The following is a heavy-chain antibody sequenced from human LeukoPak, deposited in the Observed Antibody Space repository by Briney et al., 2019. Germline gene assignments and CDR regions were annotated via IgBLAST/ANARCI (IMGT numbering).Heavy chain of an antibody. V-gene: IGHV3-23*01. CDR3: AKDGRAYCGGDCYLVY. Sequence: GGSLRLSCAASGFTFSSYAMSWVRQAPGKGLEWVSAISGSGGSTYYADSVKGRFTISRDNSKNTLYLQMNSLRAEDTAVYCCAKDGRAYCGGDCYLVYWGQGTLVTVSS. CDR2: ISGSGGST. J-gene: IGHJ4*02. CDR1: GFTFSSYA. D-gene: IGHD2-21*02.